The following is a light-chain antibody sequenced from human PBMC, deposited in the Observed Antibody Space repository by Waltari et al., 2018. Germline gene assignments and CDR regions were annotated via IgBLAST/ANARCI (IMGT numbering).Light chain of an antibody. J-gene: IGLJ2*01. V-gene: IGLV1-40*01. Sequence: LTQPPPLSGAPGHRVTIPCTCRSSDIGYFGVNLYQHRPGSVPRLLIYANTHRPSGVPDRFSASKSDTSASLDIAGLQPDDEADYYCQSYDNTGRGSVLIGGGTRLTVL. CDR3: QSYDNTGRGSVL. CDR1: SSDIGYFG. CDR2: ANT.